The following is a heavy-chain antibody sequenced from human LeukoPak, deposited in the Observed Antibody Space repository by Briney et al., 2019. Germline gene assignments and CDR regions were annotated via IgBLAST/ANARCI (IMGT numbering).Heavy chain of an antibody. CDR2: IIPILGIA. Sequence: ASVKVSCKASGGTFSSYAISWVRQAPGQGLEWMGRIIPILGIANYAQKFQGRVTITADKSTSTAYMELSSLRSEDTAVYYCARDPDTAMVIGYWGQGTLVTVSS. V-gene: IGHV1-69*04. J-gene: IGHJ4*02. CDR3: ARDPDTAMVIGY. CDR1: GGTFSSYA. D-gene: IGHD5-18*01.